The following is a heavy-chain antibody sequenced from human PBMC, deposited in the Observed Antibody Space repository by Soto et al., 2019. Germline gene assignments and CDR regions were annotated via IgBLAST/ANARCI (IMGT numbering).Heavy chain of an antibody. V-gene: IGHV3-48*03. CDR2: ISSSGSTI. CDR1: GFTFSSYE. D-gene: IGHD3-16*02. J-gene: IGHJ4*02. CDR3: AKQRLRLGELSSYYFDY. Sequence: GGSLRLSCAASGFTFSSYEMNWVRQAPGKGLEWVSYISSSGSTIYYADSVKGRFTISRDNAKNTLYLQMNSLRAEDTAVYYCAKQRLRLGELSSYYFDYWGQGTLVTVSS.